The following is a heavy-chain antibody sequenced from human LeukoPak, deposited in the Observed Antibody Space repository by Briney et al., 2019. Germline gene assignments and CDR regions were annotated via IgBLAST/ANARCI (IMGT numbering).Heavy chain of an antibody. D-gene: IGHD6-13*01. CDR1: GFTVSSNY. J-gene: IGHJ4*02. CDR3: ARDLYSGLYYFDY. V-gene: IGHV3-66*01. CDR2: IYSGGNT. Sequence: GGSLRLSCAASGFTVSSNYMSWVRQAPGKGPEWVSVIYSGGNTYYADSVRGRFTISRDNSKNTLYLQMNSLRAEDTAVYYCARDLYSGLYYFDYWGQGTLVTVSS.